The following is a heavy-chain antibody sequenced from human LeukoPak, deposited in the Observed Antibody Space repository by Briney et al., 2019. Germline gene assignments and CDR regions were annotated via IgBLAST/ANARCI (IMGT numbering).Heavy chain of an antibody. D-gene: IGHD5-24*01. CDR3: ARLLGMVTTFDI. CDR1: GFTFSNAW. Sequence: PGGSLRLSCAASGFTFSNAWMSWVRQAPGKGLEWVGRIKSKTDGGTTDYAAPVKGRFTISRDDSKNTLYLQMNSLKTEDTAVYFCARLLGMVTTFDIWGQGTVVTVSS. V-gene: IGHV3-15*01. CDR2: IKSKTDGGTT. J-gene: IGHJ3*02.